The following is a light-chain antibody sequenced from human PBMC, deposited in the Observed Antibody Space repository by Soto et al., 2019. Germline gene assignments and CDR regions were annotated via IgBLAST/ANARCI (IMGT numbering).Light chain of an antibody. CDR3: QQSYGTPIT. J-gene: IGKJ5*01. Sequence: DIQMTRSPSTLSASVGDRVTITCRASKNINTWVAWYQQKPGKAPKLLIYAASSLQSGVPSRFSGSGSGTDFTLTISSLQPEDFATYYCQQSYGTPITFGQGTRLAIK. CDR1: KNINTW. CDR2: AAS. V-gene: IGKV1-39*01.